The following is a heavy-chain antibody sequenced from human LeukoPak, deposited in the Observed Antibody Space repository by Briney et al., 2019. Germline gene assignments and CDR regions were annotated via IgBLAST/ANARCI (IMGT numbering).Heavy chain of an antibody. Sequence: TGGSLRLSCAASGFTFSSYAMSWVRQAPARGLEWVSSLRGDGETLYGDSVKVGFTLSRDESRNTVYFQMNNLRVEDTAVYFCAKASWVPSADAVLWGQGTVVTVSS. J-gene: IGHJ4*02. CDR2: LRGDGET. CDR1: GFTFSSYA. CDR3: AKASWVPSADAVL. V-gene: IGHV3-23*01. D-gene: IGHD3-10*01.